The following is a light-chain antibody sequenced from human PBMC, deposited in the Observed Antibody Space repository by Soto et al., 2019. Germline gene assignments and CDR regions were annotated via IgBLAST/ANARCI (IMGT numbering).Light chain of an antibody. CDR3: SSYTTSSYTFV. CDR1: SSDVGGYNY. CDR2: DVT. Sequence: QSALTQPASVSGSPGQSITISCTGTSSDVGGYNYVSWYQQHPGKAPKLIIFDVTNRPSGVSNRFSGSKSGNTASLTISGLQAEDEADYYCSSYTTSSYTFVFGTGTKVTVL. V-gene: IGLV2-14*01. J-gene: IGLJ1*01.